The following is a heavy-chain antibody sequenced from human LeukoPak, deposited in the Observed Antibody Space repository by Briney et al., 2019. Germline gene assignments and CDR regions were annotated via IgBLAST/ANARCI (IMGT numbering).Heavy chain of an antibody. J-gene: IGHJ6*02. V-gene: IGHV3-7*01. Sequence: PGGSLRLSCVASGFTFSYYLMSWVRQAPGKGLEWVATIEPDGRQKYYVDSVRGRFTLSRDNPQKSLYLQMNSLRAEDTAVYYCASVTNLDVWGQGTTVIVSS. CDR1: GFTFSYYL. D-gene: IGHD1-1*01. CDR3: ASVTNLDV. CDR2: IEPDGRQK.